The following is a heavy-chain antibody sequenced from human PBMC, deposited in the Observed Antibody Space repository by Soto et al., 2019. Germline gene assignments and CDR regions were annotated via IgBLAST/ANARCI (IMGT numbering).Heavy chain of an antibody. CDR3: ARLEGLATISDYFDF. J-gene: IGHJ4*02. CDR1: GGSFSGYY. CDR2: INHSGSA. D-gene: IGHD5-12*01. V-gene: IGHV4-34*01. Sequence: SETLSLTCAVYGGSFSGYYWSWIRQPPGKGLEWIGRINHSGSAYYNPSLKSRVTISVDTSKSQFSLKLNSVTAADSAVYFCARLEGLATISDYFDFWGPGALVTVSS.